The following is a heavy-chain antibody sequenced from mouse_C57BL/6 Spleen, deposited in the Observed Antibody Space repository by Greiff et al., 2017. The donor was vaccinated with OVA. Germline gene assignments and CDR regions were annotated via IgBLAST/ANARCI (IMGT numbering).Heavy chain of an antibody. CDR3: AGYDYSGAMDY. Sequence: VQLQQPGAELVKPGASVKLSCKASGYTFTSYWMQWVKQRPGQGLEWIGEIDPSDSYTNYNQKFKGRATLTVDTSSSTAYMQLSSLTSEDSAVYYCAGYDYSGAMDYWGQGTSVTVSS. D-gene: IGHD2-4*01. J-gene: IGHJ4*01. CDR2: IDPSDSYT. CDR1: GYTFTSYW. V-gene: IGHV1-50*01.